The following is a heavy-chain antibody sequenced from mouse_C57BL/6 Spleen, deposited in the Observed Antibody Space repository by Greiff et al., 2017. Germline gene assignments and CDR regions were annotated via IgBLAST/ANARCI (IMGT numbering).Heavy chain of an antibody. D-gene: IGHD1-3*01. V-gene: IGHV1-54*01. CDR1: GYAFTNYL. CDR3: AREESGAMDY. Sequence: QVHVKQSGAELVRPGTSVKVSCKASGYAFTNYLIEWVKQRPGQGLEWIGVINPGSGGTNDNEKFKGKATLTADKSSSTAYMQLSSLPSEDSAVYFCAREESGAMDYWGQGTSVTVSS. CDR2: INPGSGGT. J-gene: IGHJ4*01.